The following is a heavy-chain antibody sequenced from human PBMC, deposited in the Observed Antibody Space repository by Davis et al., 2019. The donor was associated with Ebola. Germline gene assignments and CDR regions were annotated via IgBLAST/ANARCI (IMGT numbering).Heavy chain of an antibody. CDR1: GFTFSSYW. V-gene: IGHV3-7*03. CDR2: IKQDGSEK. CDR3: AREGVVPAASWFDP. D-gene: IGHD2-2*01. J-gene: IGHJ5*02. Sequence: GESLKISCAASGFTFSSYWMSWVRQAPGKGLEWVANIKQDGSEKYYVDSVKGRFTISRDNAKNSLYLQMNSLRAEDTAVYYCAREGVVPAASWFDPWGQGTLVTVSS.